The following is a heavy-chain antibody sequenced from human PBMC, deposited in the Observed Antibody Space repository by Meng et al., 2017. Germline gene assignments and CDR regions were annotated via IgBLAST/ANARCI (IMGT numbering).Heavy chain of an antibody. Sequence: GGSLRLSCASSGFTSSSYWLHWVRQAPGQGLVLVSRINSDGSSTSYADSVKGRFTISRDNDKNTLYLQMTSLTAEDTAVYHCARVKMVRGFYYGMDVWGQGTMVTVSS. CDR2: INSDGSST. J-gene: IGHJ6*02. CDR3: ARVKMVRGFYYGMDV. D-gene: IGHD3-10*01. V-gene: IGHV3-74*01. CDR1: GFTSSSYW.